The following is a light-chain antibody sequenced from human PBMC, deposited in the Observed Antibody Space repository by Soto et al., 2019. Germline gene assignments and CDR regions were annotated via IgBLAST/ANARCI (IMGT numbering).Light chain of an antibody. Sequence: QAVVTQEPSFSVSPGRTVTLTCGLSSGSVSTSNYPSWYQQTPGQAPRTLMYRTNTRSSGVPDRFSGSILGNKAALTITGAQADDESDYYCVLYMGSGIGVFGGGTKVTVL. CDR3: VLYMGSGIGV. CDR2: RTN. V-gene: IGLV8-61*01. CDR1: SGSVSTSNY. J-gene: IGLJ3*02.